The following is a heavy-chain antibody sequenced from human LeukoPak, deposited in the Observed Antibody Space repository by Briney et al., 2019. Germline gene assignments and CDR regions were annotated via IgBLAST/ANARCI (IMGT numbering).Heavy chain of an antibody. Sequence: SETLSLTCAVSGYSISSGYYWGWIRQPPGKGLEWIGSIYHSGSIYYNPSLKSRVTISVDTSKKQFSLNLSSVTAADTAVYYCAGYDYVWGSYRRDYWGQGTLVTVSS. J-gene: IGHJ4*02. CDR1: GYSISSGYY. CDR2: IYHSGSI. D-gene: IGHD3-16*02. CDR3: AGYDYVWGSYRRDY. V-gene: IGHV4-38-2*01.